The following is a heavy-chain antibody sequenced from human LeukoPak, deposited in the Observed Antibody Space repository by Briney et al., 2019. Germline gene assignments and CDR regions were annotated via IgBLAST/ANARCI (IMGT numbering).Heavy chain of an antibody. V-gene: IGHV3-30*04. CDR2: ISYDGSNK. CDR1: GFTFSSYA. D-gene: IGHD4-17*01. CDR3: AKKAHYDAYAKYFDY. Sequence: SGGSLRLSCAASGFTFSSYAMHWVRQAPGKGLEWVAVISYDGSNKYYADSVKGRFTISRDNSNNMLYLQMNSLRAEDTAVYYCAKKAHYDAYAKYFDYWGQGTLVTVSS. J-gene: IGHJ4*02.